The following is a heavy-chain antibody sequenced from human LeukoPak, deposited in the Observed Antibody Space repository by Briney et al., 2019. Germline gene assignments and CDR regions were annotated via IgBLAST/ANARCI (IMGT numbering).Heavy chain of an antibody. CDR3: ARRAGAYSHPYDY. J-gene: IGHJ4*02. CDR2: IYSDNT. Sequence: GGSLRLSCTVSGFTVSSNSMSWVRQAPGKGLEWVSFIYSDNTHYSDSVKGRFTISRDNSKNTLCLQMNSLRAEDTAVYYCARRAGAYSHPYDYWGQGTLVTVSS. V-gene: IGHV3-53*01. D-gene: IGHD4/OR15-4a*01. CDR1: GFTVSSNS.